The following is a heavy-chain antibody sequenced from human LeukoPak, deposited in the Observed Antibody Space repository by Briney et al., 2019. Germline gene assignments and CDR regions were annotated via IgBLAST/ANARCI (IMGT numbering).Heavy chain of an antibody. CDR1: GYTFTGYY. CDR3: ARRAGAYSHPYDY. V-gene: IGHV1-2*02. CDR2: INPNSGGT. J-gene: IGHJ4*02. Sequence: ASVKVSCKASGYTFTGYYMHWVRQAPGQGLEWMGWINPNSGGTNYAQKFQGRVTMTRDTSISTAYMELSRLRSDDTAVYYCARRAGAYSHPYDYWGQGTLVTVSS. D-gene: IGHD4/OR15-4a*01.